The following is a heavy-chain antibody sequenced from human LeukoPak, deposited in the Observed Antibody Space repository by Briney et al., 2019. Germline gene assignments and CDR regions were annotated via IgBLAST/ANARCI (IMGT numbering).Heavy chain of an antibody. CDR3: ARDPYSSSWDDAFDI. J-gene: IGHJ3*02. CDR2: IWYDGSNK. V-gene: IGHV3-33*01. D-gene: IGHD6-13*01. Sequence: GGSLRLSCAASGFTFSSYGMHWVRQAPGKGLEWVAVIWYDGSNKYYADSVKGRFTISRDNPKNTLYLQMNSLRAEDTAVYYCARDPYSSSWDDAFDIWGQGTMVTVSS. CDR1: GFTFSSYG.